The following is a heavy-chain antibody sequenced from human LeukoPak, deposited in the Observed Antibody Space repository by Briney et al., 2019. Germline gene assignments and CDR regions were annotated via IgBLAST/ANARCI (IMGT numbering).Heavy chain of an antibody. D-gene: IGHD2-21*01. J-gene: IGHJ4*02. CDR3: ARGAWGYSVHFDN. CDR2: INSDGTDT. Sequence: GGSLRLSCATSGFTLSSFYMHWGRQRPGKGLVWVSRINSDGTDTKYADSAKGRFTISRDNTKNTVYLQMNNLGAEDTAVYYCARGAWGYSVHFDNWGQGALVTVSS. V-gene: IGHV3-74*03. CDR1: GFTLSSFY.